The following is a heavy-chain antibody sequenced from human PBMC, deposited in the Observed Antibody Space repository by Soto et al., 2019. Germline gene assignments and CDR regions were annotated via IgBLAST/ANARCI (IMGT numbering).Heavy chain of an antibody. D-gene: IGHD2-2*01. CDR1: GYTFTCYD. J-gene: IGHJ5*02. CDR2: MNPNSGNT. Sequence: GASVKVSCKASGYTFTCYDINWVRQATGQGIEWMGRMNPNSGNTGYAQKFQGRVTMTRNTSISTAYRELSSLRAEDTAVYYCARPRYYCSSSNGFDPWGQGTLVTVSS. V-gene: IGHV1-8*01. CDR3: ARPRYYCSSSNGFDP.